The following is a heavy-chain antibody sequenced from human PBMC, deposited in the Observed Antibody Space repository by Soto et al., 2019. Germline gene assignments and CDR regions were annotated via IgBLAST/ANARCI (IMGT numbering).Heavy chain of an antibody. CDR1: GYSFTSYW. CDR3: ASPREPGIAAAGYDY. CDR2: IYPGDSDT. Sequence: PGESLKISCKGSGYSFTSYWIGWVRQMPGKGLEWMGIIYPGDSDTRYSPSFQGQVTISADKSISTAYLQWSSLKASDTAMYYCASPREPGIAAAGYDYWGQGTLVTVSS. J-gene: IGHJ4*02. V-gene: IGHV5-51*01. D-gene: IGHD6-13*01.